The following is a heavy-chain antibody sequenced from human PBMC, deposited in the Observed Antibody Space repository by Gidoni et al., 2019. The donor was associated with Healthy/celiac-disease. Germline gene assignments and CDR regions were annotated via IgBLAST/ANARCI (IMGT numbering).Heavy chain of an antibody. Sequence: QVQLVQSGAEVKKPGSSVKVPCKASGVPFSSYAISWVRQAPGQGLEWMGRIIPILSIANYAQKFQGRVTITADKSTSTAYMELSSLRSEDTAVYYCARDPRYCSGGSCPLFDYWGQGTLVTVSS. V-gene: IGHV1-69*09. D-gene: IGHD2-15*01. CDR3: ARDPRYCSGGSCPLFDY. CDR2: IIPILSIA. J-gene: IGHJ4*02. CDR1: GVPFSSYA.